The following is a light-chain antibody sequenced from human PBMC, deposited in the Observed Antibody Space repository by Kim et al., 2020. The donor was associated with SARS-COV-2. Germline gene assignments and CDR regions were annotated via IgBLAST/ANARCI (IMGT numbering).Light chain of an antibody. CDR2: AAS. Sequence: SASVGDRVTITCRASQSISSYLNWYQQKPGKAPKLLIYAASSLQSGVPSRFSGSVSVTDFTLTISSLQPEDFATYYCQQSYSTPYTFGQGTKLEI. CDR1: QSISSY. J-gene: IGKJ2*01. CDR3: QQSYSTPYT. V-gene: IGKV1-39*01.